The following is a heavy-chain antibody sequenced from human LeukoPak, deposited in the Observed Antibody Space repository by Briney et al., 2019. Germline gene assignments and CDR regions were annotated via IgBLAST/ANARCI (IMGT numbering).Heavy chain of an antibody. D-gene: IGHD2-21*02. CDR1: GFTFTSSA. Sequence: SVKVSCKASGFTFTSSAMQWVRQARGQRLEWIGWIVVGSGNTNYAQKFQERVTITRDMSTSTAYMELSSLRSEDTAVYYCAAAPKAYCGGDCYPAWGQGTTVTVSS. V-gene: IGHV1-58*02. J-gene: IGHJ6*02. CDR2: IVVGSGNT. CDR3: AAAPKAYCGGDCYPA.